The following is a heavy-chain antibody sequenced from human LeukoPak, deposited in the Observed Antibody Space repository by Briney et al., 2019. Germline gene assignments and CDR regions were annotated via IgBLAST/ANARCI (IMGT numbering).Heavy chain of an antibody. CDR1: GYTFTGYY. D-gene: IGHD3-10*01. CDR3: ARVLGSGSSFDY. CDR2: INPNSGGT. Sequence: GESLKISCKGSGYTFTGYYMHWVRQAPGQGLEWMGRINPNSGGTNYAQKFQGRVTMTRDTSISTAYMELSRLRSDDTAVYYCARVLGSGSSFDYWGQGTLVTVSS. J-gene: IGHJ4*02. V-gene: IGHV1-2*06.